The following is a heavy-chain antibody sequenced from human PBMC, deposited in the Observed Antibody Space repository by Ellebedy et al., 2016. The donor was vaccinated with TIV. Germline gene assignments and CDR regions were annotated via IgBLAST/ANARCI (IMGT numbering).Heavy chain of an antibody. J-gene: IGHJ3*01. CDR2: IYYSGDT. V-gene: IGHV4-39*07. CDR1: GGSPSSSEYY. Sequence: MPSETLSLTCTLSGGSPSSSEYYWGWIRQPPGKGLEWLGSIYYSGDTYYNPSLKSRVTISVDTSKNQFSLNLSSVTAADTAMYYCARGRLRPPDAFDAWGQGTMVTISS. D-gene: IGHD6-25*01. CDR3: ARGRLRPPDAFDA.